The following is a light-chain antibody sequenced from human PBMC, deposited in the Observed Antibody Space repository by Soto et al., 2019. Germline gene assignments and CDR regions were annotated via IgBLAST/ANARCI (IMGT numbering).Light chain of an antibody. CDR1: TNDIGNSNL. V-gene: IGLV2-23*01. CDR2: EDT. J-gene: IGLJ1*01. Sequence: QSALTQPASVSGSPGQSITISCTGTTNDIGNSNLVSWYQQHPNRAPKLLIYEDTKRPSGVSDRFSGSKSGNTASLTISGLRAEDGATYHCSSAPESTYVFGTGTKLTVL. CDR3: SSAPESTYV.